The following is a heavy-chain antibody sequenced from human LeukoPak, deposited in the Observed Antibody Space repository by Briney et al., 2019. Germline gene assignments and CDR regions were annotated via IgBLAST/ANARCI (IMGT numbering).Heavy chain of an antibody. CDR2: IWYDGSNK. CDR1: GFTFNISA. J-gene: IGHJ4*02. CDR3: ARDPKLGYGRNFDY. Sequence: GGSLRLSCAASGFTFNISAMTWVRQAPGKGLEWVAVIWYDGSNKYYADSVKGRFTISRDNSKNTLYLQMNSLRAEDTAVYYCARDPKLGYGRNFDYWGQGTLVTVSS. V-gene: IGHV3-33*08. D-gene: IGHD5-18*01.